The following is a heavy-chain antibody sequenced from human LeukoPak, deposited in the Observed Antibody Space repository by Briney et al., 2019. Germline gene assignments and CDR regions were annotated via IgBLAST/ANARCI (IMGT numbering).Heavy chain of an antibody. D-gene: IGHD2-2*03. CDR3: ARDGYCTSTSCSGVPKI. Sequence: ASVKVSCKASGYTFTGYYMHWVRQAPGQGLEWMGWINPNSGGTNYAQKFRGWVTMTRDTSISTAYMELSRLRSDDTAVYYCARDGYCTSTSCSGVPKIWGQGTLVTVSS. V-gene: IGHV1-2*04. CDR2: INPNSGGT. CDR1: GYTFTGYY. J-gene: IGHJ4*02.